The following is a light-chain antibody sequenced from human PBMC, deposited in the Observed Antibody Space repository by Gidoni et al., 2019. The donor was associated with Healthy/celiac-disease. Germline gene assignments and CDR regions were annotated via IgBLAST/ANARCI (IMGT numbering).Light chain of an antibody. V-gene: IGKV1-39*01. CDR2: AAS. J-gene: IGKJ2*01. CDR3: QQSYSTPYT. Sequence: DIQMTHSPSSLSASVGDRVTITCRASQSISSYLNWYQQKPGKAPKLLIYAASSLQRGVPSRFSGSGSGTDFTLTSSSLQPEDFATYYCQQSYSTPYTFGQGTKLEIK. CDR1: QSISSY.